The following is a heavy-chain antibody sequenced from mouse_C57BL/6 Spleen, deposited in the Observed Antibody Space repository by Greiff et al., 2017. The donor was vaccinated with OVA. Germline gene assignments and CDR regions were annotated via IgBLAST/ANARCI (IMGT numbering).Heavy chain of an antibody. CDR1: GYTFTSYW. Sequence: QVQLQQPGAELVMPGASVKLSCKASGYTFTSYWMHWVKQRPGQGLEWIGEIDPSDSYTNYNQKFKGKSTLTVDKSSSTAYMQLSSLTSEDSAVYYCARGGSHWYFDVWHRDHGHRLL. CDR2: IDPSDSYT. CDR3: ARGGSHWYFDV. V-gene: IGHV1-69*01. J-gene: IGHJ1*03. D-gene: IGHD1-1*02.